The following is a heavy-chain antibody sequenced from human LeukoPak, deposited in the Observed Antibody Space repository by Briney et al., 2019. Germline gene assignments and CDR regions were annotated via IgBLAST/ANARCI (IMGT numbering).Heavy chain of an antibody. CDR2: ISYDGSNK. CDR3: ARDAGYSYGYFDY. Sequence: PGGSLRLSCAASGFTFSSYAMHWVRQAPGKGLEWVAVISYDGSNKYYADSVKGRFTISRDNSKNTLYLQMNSLRAEDTAVYYCARDAGYSYGYFDYWGQGTLVTVSS. J-gene: IGHJ4*02. V-gene: IGHV3-30-3*01. D-gene: IGHD5-18*01. CDR1: GFTFSSYA.